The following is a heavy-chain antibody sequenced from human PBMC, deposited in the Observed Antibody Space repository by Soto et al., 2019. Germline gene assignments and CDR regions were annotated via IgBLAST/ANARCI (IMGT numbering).Heavy chain of an antibody. J-gene: IGHJ5*02. V-gene: IGHV3-30*18. D-gene: IGHD6-13*01. CDR2: ISYDGSNK. CDR3: AKEGTYSSSWYRWFDP. CDR1: GFTFSSYG. Sequence: QVPLVESGGGVVQPGRSLRLSCAASGFTFSSYGMHWVRQAPGKGLEWVAVISYDGSNKYYADSVKGRFTISRDNXKXXLYLQMNSLRAEDTAVYYCAKEGTYSSSWYRWFDPWGQGTLVTVSS.